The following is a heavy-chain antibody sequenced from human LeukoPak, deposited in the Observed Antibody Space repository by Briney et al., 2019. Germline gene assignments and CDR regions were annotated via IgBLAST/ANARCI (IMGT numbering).Heavy chain of an antibody. CDR2: IRGSGDST. Sequence: PGGTLRLSCAASGFTFSSYGMSWVRQAPGKGLEWVSGIRGSGDSTDYADSVKGRFTISRDNSKNTLYLQLNSLRVEDTAVYYCARDNRGWNYGNAFDIWGLGTMVAVSS. CDR3: ARDNRGWNYGNAFDI. CDR1: GFTFSSYG. V-gene: IGHV3-23*01. D-gene: IGHD1-7*01. J-gene: IGHJ3*02.